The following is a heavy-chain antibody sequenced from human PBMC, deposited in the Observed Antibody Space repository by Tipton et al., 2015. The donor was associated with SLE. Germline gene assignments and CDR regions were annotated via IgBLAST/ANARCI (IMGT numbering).Heavy chain of an antibody. CDR1: GFTFSSYE. J-gene: IGHJ4*02. D-gene: IGHD4-17*01. CDR3: ARDTDGDYFDY. V-gene: IGHV3-48*03. CDR2: ISSSGSTI. Sequence: SLRLSCAASGFTFSSYEMNWVRQAPGKGLEWVSYISSSGSTIYYADSVKGRFTISRDNAKNSLYLQMNSLRAEDTAVYYCARDTDGDYFDYWGQGTLVTVSS.